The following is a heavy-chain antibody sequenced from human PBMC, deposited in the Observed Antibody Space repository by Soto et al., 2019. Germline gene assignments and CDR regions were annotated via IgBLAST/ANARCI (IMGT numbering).Heavy chain of an antibody. Sequence: QVVLEQSGGEVKKPGASVKVSCKASGYTFSGYSFTWVRQAPGQGLEWMGRISGYNGNTNYARTLRGRLTLTTDTSTSTAYMELRSLTSDDTAVYYCARDVFCGGAPACPDMDVWGQGTTVTVSS. CDR1: GYTFSGYS. D-gene: IGHD2-21*01. CDR3: ARDVFCGGAPACPDMDV. V-gene: IGHV1-18*04. J-gene: IGHJ6*02. CDR2: ISGYNGNT.